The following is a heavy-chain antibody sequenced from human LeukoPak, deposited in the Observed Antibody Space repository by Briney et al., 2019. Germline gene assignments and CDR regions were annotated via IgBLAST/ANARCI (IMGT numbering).Heavy chain of an antibody. CDR3: ARPSRSISTAGAFDI. CDR1: GGSISGYY. J-gene: IGHJ3*02. CDR2: IYSSGTT. Sequence: SETLSLTCTVSGGSISGYYWSWIRQPPGKGLEWIANIYSSGTTNHNPSLQSRVTVSVDTSENQFSLKLSSVTAADTAVYYCARPSRSISTAGAFDIWGQGTMVTVSS. D-gene: IGHD3-10*01. V-gene: IGHV4-59*01.